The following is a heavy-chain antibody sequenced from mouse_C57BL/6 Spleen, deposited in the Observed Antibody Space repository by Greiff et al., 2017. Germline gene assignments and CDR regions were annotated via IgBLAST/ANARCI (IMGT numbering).Heavy chain of an antibody. J-gene: IGHJ4*01. V-gene: IGHV1-82*01. D-gene: IGHD3-2*02. CDR2: IDPGDGDT. CDR1: GYAFSSSW. Sequence: QVQLQQSGPELVKPGASVKISCKASGYAFSSSWMNWVKQRPGQGLEWIGRIDPGDGDTNYNGKFKGKATLTADKSSSTAYMQLSSLTSEDSAVYFCAREKDSSGYDAMDYWGQGTSVTVSS. CDR3: AREKDSSGYDAMDY.